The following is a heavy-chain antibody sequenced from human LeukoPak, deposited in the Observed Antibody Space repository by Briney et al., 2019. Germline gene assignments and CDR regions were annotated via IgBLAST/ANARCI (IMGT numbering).Heavy chain of an antibody. Sequence: GASVKVSCKASGYTFTGSYMHWVRQAPGQGLEWMGWINPNSGGTNYAQKFQGRVTMTRDTSISTAYMELSRLRSDDTAVYYCAPMVYTYGHLDYWGQGTLVTVSS. CDR3: APMVYTYGHLDY. CDR2: INPNSGGT. D-gene: IGHD5-18*01. V-gene: IGHV1-2*02. CDR1: GYTFTGSY. J-gene: IGHJ4*02.